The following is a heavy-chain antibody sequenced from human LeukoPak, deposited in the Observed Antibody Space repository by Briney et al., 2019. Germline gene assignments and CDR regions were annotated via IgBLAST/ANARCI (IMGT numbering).Heavy chain of an antibody. CDR3: ARHGRVRDYFDY. CDR2: IYYSGST. CDR1: GGSISSYY. D-gene: IGHD4/OR15-4a*01. Sequence: SETLSLTCTVSGGSISSYYWSWIRQPPGKGLEWIGYIYYSGSTNYNPSLKSRVTISVDTSKNQFSLKLSSVTAADAAVYYCARHGRVRDYFDYWGQGTLVTVSS. V-gene: IGHV4-59*08. J-gene: IGHJ4*02.